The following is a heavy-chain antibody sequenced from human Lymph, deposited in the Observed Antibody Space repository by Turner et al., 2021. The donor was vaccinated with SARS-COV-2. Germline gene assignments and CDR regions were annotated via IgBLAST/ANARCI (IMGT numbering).Heavy chain of an antibody. CDR2: ISYDGSDK. CDR3: ARDRDSSGWVSY. Sequence: QVQLVESGGGVVQPGRSLRGPGQRSVFTFSSYAMHWVRQAPGKGLEWVAFISYDGSDKYYADSVKGRFTFSRCNSKNTLYLQMNSLRAEDTAVYYCARDRDSSGWVSYWGPCPLVPLSS. D-gene: IGHD3-22*01. V-gene: IGHV3-30*04. J-gene: IGHJ1*01. CDR1: VFTFSSYA.